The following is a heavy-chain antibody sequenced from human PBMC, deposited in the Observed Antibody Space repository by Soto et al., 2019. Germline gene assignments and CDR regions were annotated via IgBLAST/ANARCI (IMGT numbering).Heavy chain of an antibody. CDR1: GFTFNSYW. V-gene: IGHV3-74*01. D-gene: IGHD1-1*01. J-gene: IGHJ6*03. CDR2: INSDGSST. CDR3: ARDPGTALHYYYYYYMDV. Sequence: GGSLRLSCAASGFTFNSYWMHWVRQAPGKGLVWVSGINSDGSSTSYADSVKGRFTISRDNAKNRLYLQMNSLRAEDTAVYYCARDPGTALHYYYYYYMDVWGKGTTVTVSS.